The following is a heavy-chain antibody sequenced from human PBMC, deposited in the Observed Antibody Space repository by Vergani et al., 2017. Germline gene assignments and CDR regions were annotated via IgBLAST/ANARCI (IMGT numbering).Heavy chain of an antibody. CDR3: ARDLGGTTIWFDP. V-gene: IGHV1-2*02. CDR1: GGTFSSYA. CDR2: INPNSGGT. Sequence: QVQLVQSGAEVKKPGSSVKVSCKASGGTFSSYAISWVRQAPGQGLEWMGGINPNSGGTNYAQKFQGRVTMTRDTSISTAYMELSRLRSDDTAVYYCARDLGGTTIWFDPWGQGTLVTVSS. J-gene: IGHJ5*02. D-gene: IGHD1-1*01.